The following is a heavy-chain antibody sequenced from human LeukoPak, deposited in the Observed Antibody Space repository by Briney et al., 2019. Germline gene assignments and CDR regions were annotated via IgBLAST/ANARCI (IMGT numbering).Heavy chain of an antibody. CDR1: GGSFSGYY. J-gene: IGHJ3*02. Sequence: SETLSLTCAVYGGSFSGYYWSWIRQPPGKGLGWIGEINHSGSTNYNPSLKSRVTISVDTSKNQFSLKLSSVTAADTAVYYCASEEVPSAFDIWGQGTMVTVSS. CDR2: INHSGST. CDR3: ASEEVPSAFDI. V-gene: IGHV4-34*01.